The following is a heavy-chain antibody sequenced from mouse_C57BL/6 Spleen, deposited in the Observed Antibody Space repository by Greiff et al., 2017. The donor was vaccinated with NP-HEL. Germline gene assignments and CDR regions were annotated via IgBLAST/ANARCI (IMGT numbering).Heavy chain of an antibody. V-gene: IGHV5-6*02. Sequence: EVKLVESGGDLVKPGGSLKLSCAASGFTFSSYGMSWVRQTPDKRLEWVATISSGGSYTYYPDSVKGRFTISRDNAKNTLYLQMSSLKSEDTAMYYCARRYDYVYFDYWGQGTTLTVSS. CDR2: ISSGGSYT. D-gene: IGHD2-4*01. J-gene: IGHJ2*01. CDR3: ARRYDYVYFDY. CDR1: GFTFSSYG.